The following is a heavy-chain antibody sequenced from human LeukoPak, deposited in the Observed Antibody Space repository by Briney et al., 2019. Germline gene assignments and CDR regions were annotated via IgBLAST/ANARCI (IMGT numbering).Heavy chain of an antibody. J-gene: IGHJ6*03. V-gene: IGHV4-61*02. CDR1: GGSISSGSYY. D-gene: IGHD3-10*01. CDR2: IYTSGST. Sequence: PSETLSLTCTVSGGSISSGSYYWSWIRQPAGKGLEWIGRIYTSGSTNYNPSLKSRVTISVDTSKNQFSLKLSSVTASDTAVYYCAREGSITMVRGVMWGVGYYYYYMDVWGEGTTVTISS. CDR3: AREGSITMVRGVMWGVGYYYYYMDV.